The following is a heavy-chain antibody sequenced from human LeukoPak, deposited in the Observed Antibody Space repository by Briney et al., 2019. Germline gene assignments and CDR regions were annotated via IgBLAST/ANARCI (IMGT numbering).Heavy chain of an antibody. CDR1: GGTFSSYA. J-gene: IGHJ4*02. CDR3: ARAAYYYDSSGYSLLFDY. V-gene: IGHV1-69*05. D-gene: IGHD3-22*01. Sequence: SVKVSCKASGGTFSSYAISWVRQAPGQGLEWMGRIIPIFGTANYAQKFQGRVTMTRDTSTSTVYMELSSLRSEDTAVYYCARAAYYYDSSGYSLLFDYWGQGTLVTVSS. CDR2: IIPIFGTA.